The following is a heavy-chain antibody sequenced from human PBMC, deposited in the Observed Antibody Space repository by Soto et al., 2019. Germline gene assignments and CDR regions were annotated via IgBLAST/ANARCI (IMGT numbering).Heavy chain of an antibody. J-gene: IGHJ4*02. CDR3: ARAPHSDWEAMGPFHY. CDR1: RVSVWSSY. CDR2: IYSGGST. Sequence: HCGSLGLGSAACRVSVWSSYMSWLRQNTGKGLEWVSVIYSGGSTYYADSVKGRFTISRHNSKNTLYLQMNSLRAEDTAVYYCARAPHSDWEAMGPFHYCGQGTLVTAPQ. D-gene: IGHD5-18*01. V-gene: IGHV3-53*04.